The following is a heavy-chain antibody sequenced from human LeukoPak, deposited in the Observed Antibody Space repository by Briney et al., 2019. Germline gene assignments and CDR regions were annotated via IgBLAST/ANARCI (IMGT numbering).Heavy chain of an antibody. J-gene: IGHJ6*03. Sequence: GGSLRLSCAASGFPFDDYGMSWVRQAPGKGLEWVSGINWNGGSTGYADSVKGRFTISRHNAKNSLYLQMNSLRAEDTALYYCARDIISSSRGNYYMDVWGKGTTVTVSS. CDR3: ARDIISSSRGNYYMDV. D-gene: IGHD3-10*01. V-gene: IGHV3-20*04. CDR2: INWNGGST. CDR1: GFPFDDYG.